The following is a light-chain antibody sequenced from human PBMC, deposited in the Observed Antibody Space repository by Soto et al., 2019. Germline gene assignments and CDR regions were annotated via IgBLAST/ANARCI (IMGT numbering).Light chain of an antibody. CDR2: EVS. J-gene: IGLJ2*01. CDR3: ISYTSSSTLV. Sequence: QSALTQPASVSGSPGQSITISCTGTSSDVGGYNYVSWYQQHPGKAPKLMIYEVSNRPSGVSNRFSGSKSGNTASLTISGLQAEDEADYYCISYTSSSTLVFGGGIKLTVL. CDR1: SSDVGGYNY. V-gene: IGLV2-14*01.